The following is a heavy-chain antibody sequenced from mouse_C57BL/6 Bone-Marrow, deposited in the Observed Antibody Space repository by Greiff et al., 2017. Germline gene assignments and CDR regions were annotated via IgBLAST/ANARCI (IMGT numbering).Heavy chain of an antibody. J-gene: IGHJ3*01. CDR1: GYTFTSYW. V-gene: IGHV1-55*01. CDR3: AIFGGFAY. Sequence: QVQLQQPGAELVKTGASVKMSCKASGYTFTSYWITWVKQRPGQGLEWIGDIYPGSGSTNYNEKFKSKATLTVDPSSSTAYMQLSSLTSEDSAVYYCAIFGGFAYWGQGTLVTVSA. CDR2: IYPGSGST.